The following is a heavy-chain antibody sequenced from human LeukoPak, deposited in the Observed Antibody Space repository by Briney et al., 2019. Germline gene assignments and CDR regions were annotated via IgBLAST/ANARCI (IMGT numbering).Heavy chain of an antibody. CDR1: GGSLSSGSYY. CDR3: ARWYYDFWSGLTYFDY. CDR2: IYTSGST. D-gene: IGHD3-3*01. J-gene: IGHJ4*02. V-gene: IGHV4-61*02. Sequence: PSQTLSLTCTVSGGSLSSGSYYWSWIRQPAGTGLEWIGRIYTSGSTNYNPSLKSRVTISVDTSKNQFSLKLSSVTAADTAVYYCARWYYDFWSGLTYFDYWGQGTLVTVSS.